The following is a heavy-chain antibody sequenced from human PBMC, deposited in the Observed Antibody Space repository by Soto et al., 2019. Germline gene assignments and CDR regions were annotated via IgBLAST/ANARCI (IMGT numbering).Heavy chain of an antibody. CDR1: GFTFSGHY. CDR2: IRNKPNGHTT. D-gene: IGHD3-16*01. V-gene: IGHV3-72*01. J-gene: IGHJ4*02. CDR3: STPVITAPLFEY. Sequence: EVQLVESGGGLVQPGGSLRLSCEGSGFTFSGHYMDWVRQAPGKGLEWLGRIRNKPNGHTTEYAASVKGRFTISRDDSKNLVYLQMNDLNSEDTAVYYCSTPVITAPLFEYWGQGTLVTVSS.